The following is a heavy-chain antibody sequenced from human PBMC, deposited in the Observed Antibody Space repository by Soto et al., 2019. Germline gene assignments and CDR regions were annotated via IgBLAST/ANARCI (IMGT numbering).Heavy chain of an antibody. D-gene: IGHD2-2*01. CDR2: ISGSGGST. V-gene: IGHV3-23*01. J-gene: IGHJ4*02. CDR3: ARVVLRVAYCISTSCLFRPFDY. Sequence: GGSLRLSCAASGFTFSSYAMSWVRQAPGKGLEWVSAISGSGGSTYYADSVKGRFTISRDNSKNTLYLQMNSLRAEDTAVYYCARVVLRVAYCISTSCLFRPFDYWGQGTLVTVSS. CDR1: GFTFSSYA.